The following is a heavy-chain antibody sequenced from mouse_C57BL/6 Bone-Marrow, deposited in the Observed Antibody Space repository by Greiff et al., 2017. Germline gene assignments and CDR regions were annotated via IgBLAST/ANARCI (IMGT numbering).Heavy chain of an antibody. D-gene: IGHD2-3*01. CDR3: ASDDVFWFAY. V-gene: IGHV5-4*03. CDR2: ISDGGSYT. J-gene: IGHJ3*01. CDR1: GFTFSSYA. Sequence: EVKLVESGGGLVKPGGSLKLSCAASGFTFSSYAMPWVRQTPEKRLEWVATISDGGSYTYYPDNVKGRFTISRDNAKNNLNLRMNHLKSEDTAMYDCASDDVFWFAYWGQGTLVTGSA.